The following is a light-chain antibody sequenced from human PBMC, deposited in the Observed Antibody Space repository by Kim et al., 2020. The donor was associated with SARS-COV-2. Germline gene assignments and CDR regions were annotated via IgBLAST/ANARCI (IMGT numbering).Light chain of an antibody. V-gene: IGKV1-5*03. Sequence: DIQMTQSPSTLSASVGERVTITCRASQSLGGLFDWYQHKPGQAPKLLIYEASTLKSGVPSRFSGSGSETEFTLTTSSLQTDDFATYYCQQYRSYPWTFGQGTKVDIK. CDR2: EAS. J-gene: IGKJ1*01. CDR3: QQYRSYPWT. CDR1: QSLGGL.